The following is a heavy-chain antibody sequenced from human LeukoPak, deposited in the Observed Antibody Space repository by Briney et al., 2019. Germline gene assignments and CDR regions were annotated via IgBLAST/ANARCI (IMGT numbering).Heavy chain of an antibody. CDR1: GPSLSRTF. J-gene: IGHJ4*02. CDR2: VFGGGGT. CDR3: ARTYTNNAGYYLY. V-gene: IGHV3-53*01. Sequence: GALRPFWAALGPSLSRTFMNRVRQAPGKGLEWVPSVFGGGGTRYADSVMGRFTISRDNSKSTLDLQMNSLRAEDTAVYYCARTYTNNAGYYLYWGQGTLVTVSS. D-gene: IGHD3-22*01.